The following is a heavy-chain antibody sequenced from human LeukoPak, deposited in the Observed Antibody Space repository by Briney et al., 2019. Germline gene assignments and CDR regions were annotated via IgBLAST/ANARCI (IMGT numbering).Heavy chain of an antibody. Sequence: GGSLRLSCAASGFIFSDYWMNWVRQAPGKGLEWVANIEQDGSEEYYADSVKGRFTISRDNAKNSLYLQMNSLRAEDTAVYYCARGEVDSNVDYWGQGTLVTVSS. CDR3: ARGEVDSNVDY. CDR1: GFIFSDYW. V-gene: IGHV3-7*05. J-gene: IGHJ4*02. D-gene: IGHD4-11*01. CDR2: IEQDGSEE.